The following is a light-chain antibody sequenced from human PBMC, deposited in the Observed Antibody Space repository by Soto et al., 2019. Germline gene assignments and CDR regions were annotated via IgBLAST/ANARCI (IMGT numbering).Light chain of an antibody. CDR3: AAWDDSLNGPV. V-gene: IGLV4-69*01. Sequence: QLVLTQSPSASASLGASVKLTCTLSSGHSTYAIAWHQQQPEKGPRYLMEINSDGSHNKGDGIPDRFSGSSSGTERYLTISSLQSEDEADYYCAAWDDSLNGPVFGGGTQLTVL. CDR2: INSDGSH. CDR1: SGHSTYA. J-gene: IGLJ3*02.